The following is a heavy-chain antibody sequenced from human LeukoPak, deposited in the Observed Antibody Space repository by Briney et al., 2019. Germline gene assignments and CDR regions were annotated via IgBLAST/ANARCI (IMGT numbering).Heavy chain of an antibody. CDR1: GDTFTGYY. D-gene: IGHD3-22*01. J-gene: IGHJ4*02. V-gene: IGHV1-2*02. Sequence: ASVKVSCKASGDTFTGYYMHWVRQAPGQGLEWMGWINPNSGGTNYAQKFQGRVTMTRDTSISTAYMELSRLRSDDTAVYYCARTDYYDSSGYYYAPGGFDYWGQGTLVTVSS. CDR3: ARTDYYDSSGYYYAPGGFDY. CDR2: INPNSGGT.